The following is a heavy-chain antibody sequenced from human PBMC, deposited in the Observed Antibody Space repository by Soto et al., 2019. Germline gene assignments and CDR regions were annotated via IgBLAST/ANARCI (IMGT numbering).Heavy chain of an antibody. CDR3: TTPSSSSWYAGGMDV. Sequence: EVQLVESGGGLVKPGGSLRLSCAASGFTFSNAWMSWVRQAPGTGLEWVGRIKSKTDGGTTDYAAPVKGRFTISRDDSRNTLYLQMNSLKTEDTAVYYCTTPSSSSWYAGGMDVWGQGTTVTVSS. D-gene: IGHD6-13*01. CDR1: GFTFSNAW. V-gene: IGHV3-15*01. J-gene: IGHJ6*02. CDR2: IKSKTDGGTT.